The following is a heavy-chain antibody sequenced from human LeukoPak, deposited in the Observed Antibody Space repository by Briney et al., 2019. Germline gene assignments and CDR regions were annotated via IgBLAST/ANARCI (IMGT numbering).Heavy chain of an antibody. J-gene: IGHJ4*02. CDR2: ISWNGANK. CDR1: GFTFDDFG. Sequence: PGGSLRLSCVASGFTFDDFGLSWVRQVPGRGLEWVARISWNGANKGYADSVKGRFTISRDNAENSLFLQMNSLTADDTALYYCARDHCSSTTCYFEDWGQGTLVTVSS. V-gene: IGHV3-20*04. D-gene: IGHD2-2*01. CDR3: ARDHCSSTTCYFED.